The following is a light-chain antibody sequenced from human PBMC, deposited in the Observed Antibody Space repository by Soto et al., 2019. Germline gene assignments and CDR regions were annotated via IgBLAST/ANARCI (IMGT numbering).Light chain of an antibody. V-gene: IGKV1-39*01. Sequence: IEVTQSPSSLAASLGDRVTITCRASQTIGTYVNWYRQKSGAAPELLIYDASTLQSGVPSRFRGGASGTDFTLTISSLQLDDFATYYCHQNYNVPPWTFGQGTKLEIK. J-gene: IGKJ1*01. CDR3: HQNYNVPPWT. CDR1: QTIGTY. CDR2: DAS.